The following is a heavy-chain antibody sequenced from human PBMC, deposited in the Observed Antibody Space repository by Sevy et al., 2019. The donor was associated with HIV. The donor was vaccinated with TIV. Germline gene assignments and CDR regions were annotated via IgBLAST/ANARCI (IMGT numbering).Heavy chain of an antibody. D-gene: IGHD5-18*01. Sequence: GGSLRLSCAASGFTFSNAWMSWVRQAPGKGLEWVGRIKSKTDGGTKDYAARVKGRFTISREDSKNTLYLQMNSLKTEETAVYYCTTGGYSYGSDYYYYYGMDVWGQGTTVTVSS. J-gene: IGHJ6*02. CDR2: IKSKTDGGTK. V-gene: IGHV3-15*01. CDR1: GFTFSNAW. CDR3: TTGGYSYGSDYYYYYGMDV.